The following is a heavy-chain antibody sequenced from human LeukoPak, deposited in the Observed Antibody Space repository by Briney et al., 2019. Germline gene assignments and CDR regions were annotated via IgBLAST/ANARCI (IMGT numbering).Heavy chain of an antibody. CDR1: GGSFSGYY. D-gene: IGHD5-24*01. CDR2: INHSGST. J-gene: IGHJ4*02. CDR3: ARHKRGLQLQFDY. Sequence: SETLSLTCAVYGGSFSGYYWSWIRQPPGKGLEWIGEINHSGSTNYNPSLKSRVTISVDTSKNQFSLKRSSVTAADTAVYYCARHKRGLQLQFDYWGQGTLVTVSS. V-gene: IGHV4-34*01.